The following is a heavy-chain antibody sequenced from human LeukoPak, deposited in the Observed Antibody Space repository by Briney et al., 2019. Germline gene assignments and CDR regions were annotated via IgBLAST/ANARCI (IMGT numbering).Heavy chain of an antibody. CDR2: ISGSGSNT. CDR3: AKAYSGSHRGPFDV. V-gene: IGHV3-23*01. Sequence: GGSLRLSCAASGFTFSSSAMSWVRQAPGKGLEWVSTISGSGSNTFYADSVQGRFTISRDNSKSTLYLQMNSLRADDTAVYYCAKAYSGSHRGPFDVWGQETMVTVPS. J-gene: IGHJ3*01. D-gene: IGHD1-26*01. CDR1: GFTFSSSA.